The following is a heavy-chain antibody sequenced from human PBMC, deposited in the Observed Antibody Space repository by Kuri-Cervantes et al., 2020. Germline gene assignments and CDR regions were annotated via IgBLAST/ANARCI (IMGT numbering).Heavy chain of an antibody. D-gene: IGHD6-19*01. CDR2: ISYDGSNK. V-gene: IGHV3-30*03. CDR3: ADGSAVAPQGS. Sequence: GGSLRLSCVVSGFTFSSYVMHWVRQAPGKGLEWVTAISYDGSNKDYADSVKGRFTISRDNSKNTLYLQMNSLRAEDTAVYYCADGSAVAPQGSWGQGTLVTVSS. CDR1: GFTFSSYV. J-gene: IGHJ5*02.